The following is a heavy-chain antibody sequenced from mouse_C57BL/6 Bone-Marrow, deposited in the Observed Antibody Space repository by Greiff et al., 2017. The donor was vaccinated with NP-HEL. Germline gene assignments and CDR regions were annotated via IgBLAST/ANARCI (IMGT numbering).Heavy chain of an antibody. D-gene: IGHD1-1*01. V-gene: IGHV1-18*01. CDR3: ARIYYYMDY. J-gene: IGHJ2*01. Sequence: VQLKESGPELVKPGASVKIPCKASGYTFTDYNMDWVKQSPGQSLEWIGDINPNNGGTIYNQKFKGKATLTVDKSSSTAYMELGSLTSEDTAVYYCARIYYYMDYWGRGTTLTVSA. CDR1: GYTFTDYN. CDR2: INPNNGGT.